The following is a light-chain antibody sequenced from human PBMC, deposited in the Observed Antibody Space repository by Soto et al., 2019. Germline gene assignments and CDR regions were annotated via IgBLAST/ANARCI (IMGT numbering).Light chain of an antibody. CDR1: QSISVW. Sequence: DIQMTQSPSTLSASVGDRVTITCRASQSISVWLAWYQQTAGKAPNILIYKASRLESGVPSRFRGSGSETEFTLTISGLQPGDSETYYCQQYNSYSPTFGQGTKVDIK. J-gene: IGKJ1*01. V-gene: IGKV1-5*03. CDR2: KAS. CDR3: QQYNSYSPT.